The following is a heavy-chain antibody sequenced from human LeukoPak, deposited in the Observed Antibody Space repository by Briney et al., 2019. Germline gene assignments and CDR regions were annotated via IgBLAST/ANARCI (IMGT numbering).Heavy chain of an antibody. CDR1: GGSISSDNYS. V-gene: IGHV4-61*10. CDR2: VDHTGSA. Sequence: SETLSLTCTVSGGSISSDNYSWSWIRQPAGKGLEWIGYVDHTGSANFNPSLNGRVSISRDTTKNLFSLRLRSVTAADTAVYFCARGRVSSSTWYSTYYYYFYMDVWGKGTTVTVSS. D-gene: IGHD1-1*01. J-gene: IGHJ6*03. CDR3: ARGRVSSSTWYSTYYYYFYMDV.